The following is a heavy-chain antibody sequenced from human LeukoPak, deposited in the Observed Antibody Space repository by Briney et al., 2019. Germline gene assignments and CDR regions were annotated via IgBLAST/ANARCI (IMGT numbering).Heavy chain of an antibody. Sequence: GGSLRLSCAASGFTFSSYAMTWVRQAPGKGLEWGSSISGSGGSTYYADSVKGRFTISRDNSKNTLYLQMNSLRAEDTAVYYCAKERGLYSGYDWIDYWGQGTLVTVSS. CDR3: AKERGLYSGYDWIDY. D-gene: IGHD5-12*01. CDR1: GFTFSSYA. J-gene: IGHJ4*02. CDR2: ISGSGGST. V-gene: IGHV3-23*01.